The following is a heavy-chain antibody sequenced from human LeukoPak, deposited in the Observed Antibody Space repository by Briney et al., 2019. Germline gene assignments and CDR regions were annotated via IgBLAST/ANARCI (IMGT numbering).Heavy chain of an antibody. D-gene: IGHD1/OR15-1a*01. CDR2: ISGSGGST. J-gene: IGHJ4*02. Sequence: PGGSLRLSCAASEFTFSNYAMTWVRQAPGEGLEWVSAISGSGGSTYYADSVKGRFTISRDNSKNTLYLQMNSLRAEDTAVYYCAKCGTSSGFDYWGQGSLVTVSS. CDR1: EFTFSNYA. V-gene: IGHV3-23*01. CDR3: AKCGTSSGFDY.